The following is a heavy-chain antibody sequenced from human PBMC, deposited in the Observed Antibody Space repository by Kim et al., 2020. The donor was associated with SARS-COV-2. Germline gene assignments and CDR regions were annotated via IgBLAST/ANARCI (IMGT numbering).Heavy chain of an antibody. J-gene: IGHJ4*02. CDR2: VSPDGSQK. CDR3: ATDPRN. CDR1: GFTLSNLW. Sequence: GGSLRLSCAASGFTLSNLWMSWVRQAPGKGPQWVANVSPDGSQKDYVDSVKGRFAISRDNAKNLLYLQMNSLRAEDTAIYYCATDPRNWGQGTLVTVSS. V-gene: IGHV3-7*01.